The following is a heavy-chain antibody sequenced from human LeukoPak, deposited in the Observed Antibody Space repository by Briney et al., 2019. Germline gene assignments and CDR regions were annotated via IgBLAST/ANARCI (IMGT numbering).Heavy chain of an antibody. CDR1: GFTLSSYW. CDR3: ARDLFSGSYQADF. J-gene: IGHJ4*02. Sequence: VESLRLSCAASGFTLSSYWMSWVRQAPGKGLEWVANIKYDGSGKYYADSVKGRFTISRDDAKNSLYLEMTRLRVEDTAVYYCARDLFSGSYQADFCGQGTLVTVSS. V-gene: IGHV3-7*01. CDR2: IKYDGSGK. D-gene: IGHD1-26*01.